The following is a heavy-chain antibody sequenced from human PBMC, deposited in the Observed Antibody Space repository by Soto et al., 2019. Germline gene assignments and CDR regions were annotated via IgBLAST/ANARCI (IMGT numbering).Heavy chain of an antibody. Sequence: GGSLRLSCAASGFAFSSYAMSWVRQAPGKGLEWVSAISGSGGGTYYADSVKGRFTISRDNSKKTLYLQMNSLRAEDTAVYYCAKDRGRITIFGVVIKGYYGMDVWGQGTTVTVSS. J-gene: IGHJ6*02. CDR2: ISGSGGGT. D-gene: IGHD3-3*01. V-gene: IGHV3-23*01. CDR1: GFAFSSYA. CDR3: AKDRGRITIFGVVIKGYYGMDV.